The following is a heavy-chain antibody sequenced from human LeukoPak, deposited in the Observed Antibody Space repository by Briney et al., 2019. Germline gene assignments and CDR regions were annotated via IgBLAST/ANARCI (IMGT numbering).Heavy chain of an antibody. Sequence: PSETLSLTCTVSGGSISSSSYYWGWIRQPPGTGLEWIGYIYYSGSSNYNPSLKSRVTISLDTSKNQFSLKLSSATAADTAVYYCARDQRDGYNSFDYWGQGTLVTVSS. CDR3: ARDQRDGYNSFDY. J-gene: IGHJ4*02. CDR1: GGSISSSSYY. V-gene: IGHV4-61*01. CDR2: IYYSGSS. D-gene: IGHD5-24*01.